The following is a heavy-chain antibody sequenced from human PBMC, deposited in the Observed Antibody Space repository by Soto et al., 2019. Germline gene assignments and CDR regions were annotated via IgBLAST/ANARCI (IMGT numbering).Heavy chain of an antibody. V-gene: IGHV4-59*04. Sequence: SETLSLTCTVSGGSISSYYWSWIRQPPGKGLEWIGYIYYSGSTYYNPSLKSRVTISVDTSKNQFSLKLSSVTAADTAVYYCARRAFGVVITGVYYFDYWGQGTLVTVSS. CDR2: IYYSGST. CDR3: ARRAFGVVITGVYYFDY. D-gene: IGHD3-3*01. J-gene: IGHJ4*02. CDR1: GGSISSYY.